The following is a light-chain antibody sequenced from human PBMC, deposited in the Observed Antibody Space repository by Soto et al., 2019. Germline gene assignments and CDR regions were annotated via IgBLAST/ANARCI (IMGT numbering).Light chain of an antibody. CDR3: QQTYSSPET. V-gene: IGKV1-39*01. CDR2: AAS. J-gene: IGKJ1*01. Sequence: DIQMTQSPSSLSASVGDRVTITCRASQSISNYLNWFQQKPGNPPKLLIYAASTLQGGVPSRFSGRGSGTDFPLTISSLQPEDFATYYCQQTYSSPETFGQGTKVEI. CDR1: QSISNY.